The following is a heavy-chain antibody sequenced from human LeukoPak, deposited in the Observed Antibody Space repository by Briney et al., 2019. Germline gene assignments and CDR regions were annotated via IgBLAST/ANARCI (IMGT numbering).Heavy chain of an antibody. CDR3: ARGRIVVVVAALGWFDP. CDR2: INPSGGST. V-gene: IGHV1-46*01. D-gene: IGHD2-15*01. CDR1: GYTFTSYY. Sequence: ASVKVSCKASGYTFTSYYMHWVRQAPGQGLEWMGIINPSGGSTSYAQKFQGRVTMTRDTSTSTVYMELSSLRSEDTAVYYRARGRIVVVVAALGWFDPWGQGTLVTVSS. J-gene: IGHJ5*02.